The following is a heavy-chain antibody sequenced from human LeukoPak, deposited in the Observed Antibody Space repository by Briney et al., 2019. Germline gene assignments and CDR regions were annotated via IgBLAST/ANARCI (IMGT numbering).Heavy chain of an antibody. CDR3: ARDRYSLAAAGTLGY. Sequence: ASVKVSCKASGYTFTSYGISWVRQAPGQGLEWMGWISAYNGNTNYAQKLQGRVTMTTDTSTSTAYMELRGLRSDDTAVYYCARDRYSLAAAGTLGYWGQGTLVTVSS. D-gene: IGHD6-13*01. V-gene: IGHV1-18*01. J-gene: IGHJ4*02. CDR1: GYTFTSYG. CDR2: ISAYNGNT.